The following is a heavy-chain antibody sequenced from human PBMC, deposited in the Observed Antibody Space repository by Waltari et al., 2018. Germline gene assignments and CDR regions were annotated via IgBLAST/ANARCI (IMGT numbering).Heavy chain of an antibody. Sequence: EVQLVESGGGLVTPGGSLRLSCAASGFTFSNAWMSWVRQAPWKGLEWVGRIKSKTDGGTTDYAAPVKGRFTISRDDTKNTLYLQMNSLKTEDTAVYYCTTEVDAYYYYYMDVWGKGTTVTVSS. V-gene: IGHV3-15*01. CDR2: IKSKTDGGTT. CDR1: GFTFSNAW. J-gene: IGHJ6*03. D-gene: IGHD5-12*01. CDR3: TTEVDAYYYYYMDV.